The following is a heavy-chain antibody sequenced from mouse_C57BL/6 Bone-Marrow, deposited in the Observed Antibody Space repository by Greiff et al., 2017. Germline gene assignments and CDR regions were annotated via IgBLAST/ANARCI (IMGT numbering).Heavy chain of an antibody. CDR3: ARSHYYGSIHYFDY. D-gene: IGHD1-1*01. CDR2: INPYNGGT. J-gene: IGHJ2*01. CDR1: GYTFTDYY. V-gene: IGHV1-19*01. Sequence: VQLQQSGPVLVKPGASVKMSCKASGYTFTDYYMNWVKQSHGKSLELIGVINPYNGGTSYNQKFKGKATLTVDKSSSTAYMELNSLTSEDSAVYYCARSHYYGSIHYFDYWGQGTTLTVSS.